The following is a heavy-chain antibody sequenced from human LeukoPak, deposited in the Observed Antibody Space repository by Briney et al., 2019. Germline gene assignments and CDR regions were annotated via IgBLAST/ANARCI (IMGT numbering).Heavy chain of an antibody. CDR2: MNPISGNT. D-gene: IGHD2-8*01. CDR1: GYTFTSYD. CDR3: ARSVILYYSEEHYYYYGMDV. J-gene: IGHJ6*02. Sequence: ATVKVSCKASGYTFTSYDINWVRQATGQGLEWMGWMNPISGNTGYAQKFQGRVTMTSNTSISTAYMELSSLRSEDTAVYYCARSVILYYSEEHYYYYGMDVWGQGTTVTVSS. V-gene: IGHV1-8*01.